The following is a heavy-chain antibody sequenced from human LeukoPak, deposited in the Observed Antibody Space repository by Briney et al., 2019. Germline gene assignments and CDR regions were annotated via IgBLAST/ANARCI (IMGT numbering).Heavy chain of an antibody. CDR3: ARDRCSSTSCYWENWFDP. D-gene: IGHD2-2*01. J-gene: IGHJ5*02. CDR2: ISSSSSTI. CDR1: GFTFSSYS. Sequence: GGSLRLSCAASGFTFSSYSMNWVRQAPGKGLEWVSYISSSSSTIYHADSVKGRFTISRDNAKNSLYLQMNSLRAEDTAVYYCARDRCSSTSCYWENWFDPWGQGTLVTVSS. V-gene: IGHV3-48*01.